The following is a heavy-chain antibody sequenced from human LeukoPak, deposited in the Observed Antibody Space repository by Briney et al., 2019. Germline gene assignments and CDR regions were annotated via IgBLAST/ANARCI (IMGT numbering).Heavy chain of an antibody. V-gene: IGHV4-61*01. D-gene: IGHD3-10*01. Sequence: PSETLSLTCTVSGGSVSSGSYYWSWIRQPPGKGLEWIGYIYYSGSTNYNPSLKSRVTISVDTSKNQFSLKLSSVTAADTAVYYCARDGDGGSGSYYDYWGQGTLVTVSS. CDR2: IYYSGST. J-gene: IGHJ4*02. CDR3: ARDGDGGSGSYYDY. CDR1: GGSVSSGSYY.